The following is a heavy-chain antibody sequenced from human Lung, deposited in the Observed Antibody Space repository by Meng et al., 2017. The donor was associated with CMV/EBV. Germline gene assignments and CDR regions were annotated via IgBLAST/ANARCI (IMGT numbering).Heavy chain of an antibody. Sequence: GESLKISCAASGFTFTNYWMTWVRQAPGKGLEWVGNINAAGSVNHYVDSVKGRFTMSRENAKNSVYRQMNGLRADDTAVYFCEREYCGPDYWGQGALVTVSS. CDR3: EREYCGPDY. J-gene: IGHJ4*02. CDR1: GFTFTNYW. D-gene: IGHD2-8*02. V-gene: IGHV3-7*01. CDR2: INAAGSVN.